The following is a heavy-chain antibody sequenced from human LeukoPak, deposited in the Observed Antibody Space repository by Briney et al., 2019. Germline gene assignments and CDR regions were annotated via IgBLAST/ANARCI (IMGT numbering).Heavy chain of an antibody. D-gene: IGHD3-10*01. CDR3: ARDQYYYGSGSYYNSYNWFDP. CDR2: INPNSGDT. CDR1: GYTFTDYY. J-gene: IGHJ5*02. Sequence: GASVKVSCTASGYTFTDYYINWVRQAPGQGLEWMGWINPNSGDTNYAQKFQDRVTMTRDTSISTAYIELNLLRSDDTAVYYCARDQYYYGSGSYYNSYNWFDPWGQGTLVTVSS. V-gene: IGHV1-2*02.